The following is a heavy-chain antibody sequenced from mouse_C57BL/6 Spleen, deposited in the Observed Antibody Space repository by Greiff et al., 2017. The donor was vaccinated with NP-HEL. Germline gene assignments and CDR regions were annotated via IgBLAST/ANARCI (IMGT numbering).Heavy chain of an antibody. CDR2: ISYDGSN. J-gene: IGHJ2*01. D-gene: IGHD2-1*01. Sequence: EVQLQQSGPGLVKPSQSLSLTCSVTGYSITSGYYWNWIRQFPGNKLEWMGYISYDGSNNYNPSLKNRISITRDTSKNQFFLKLNSVTTEDTATYYCASRGGNFPFDYWGQGTTLTVSS. CDR1: GYSITSGYY. CDR3: ASRGGNFPFDY. V-gene: IGHV3-6*01.